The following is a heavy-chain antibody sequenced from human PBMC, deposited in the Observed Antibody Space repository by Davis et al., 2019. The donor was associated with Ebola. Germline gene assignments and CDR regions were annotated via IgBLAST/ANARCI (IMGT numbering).Heavy chain of an antibody. D-gene: IGHD6-6*01. J-gene: IGHJ6*02. V-gene: IGHV4-34*01. Sequence: SETLSLTCAVYGGSFSGYYWSWIRQPPGKGLEWIGEINHSGSTNYNPSLKSRVTISVDTSKNQFSLKLSSVTAADTAVYYCARRLDYYGMDVWGQGTTVTVSS. CDR1: GGSFSGYY. CDR2: INHSGST. CDR3: ARRLDYYGMDV.